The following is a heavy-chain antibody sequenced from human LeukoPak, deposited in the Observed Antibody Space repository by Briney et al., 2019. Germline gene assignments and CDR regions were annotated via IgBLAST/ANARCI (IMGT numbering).Heavy chain of an antibody. CDR2: FDPEDGEA. V-gene: IGHV1-24*01. CDR1: GYTLTELS. J-gene: IGHJ4*02. CDR3: ATGYDILTGYRY. Sequence: ASVKVSCKVSGYTLTELSMHWVRQAPGKGLEWMGGFDPEDGEAIYAQKFQGRVTMTEDTSTDTAYMELSSLRSEDTAVYYCATGYDILTGYRYWGQGTLVTVSS. D-gene: IGHD3-9*01.